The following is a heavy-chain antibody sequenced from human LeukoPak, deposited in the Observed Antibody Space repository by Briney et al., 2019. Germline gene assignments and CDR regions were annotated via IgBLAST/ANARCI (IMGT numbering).Heavy chain of an antibody. CDR2: IYHSGST. V-gene: IGHV4-30-2*01. J-gene: IGHJ3*02. D-gene: IGHD3-3*01. CDR3: ARDLGTIFGVVTDDAFDI. CDR1: GGSISSGGYY. Sequence: PSETLSLTCTVSGGSISSGGYYWSWIRQPPGKGLEWIGYIYHSGSTYYNPSLKSRVTISVDRSKNQFSLKLSSVTAADTAVYYCARDLGTIFGVVTDDAFDIWGQGTMVTVSS.